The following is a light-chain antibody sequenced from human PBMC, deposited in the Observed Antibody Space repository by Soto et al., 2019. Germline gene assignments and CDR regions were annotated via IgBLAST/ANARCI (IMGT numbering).Light chain of an antibody. J-gene: IGKJ5*01. CDR2: KAS. V-gene: IGKV1-5*03. CDR1: QSISSW. CDR3: QQYNSYPIT. Sequence: DIQMTQSPSTLSASVGDRVTITGRASQSISSWLAWYQQKPGKAPKLLIYKASSLESGVPSRFSGSGSGTEFTLTLSSLQPDDFATSYCQQYNSYPITFGQGTRLEIK.